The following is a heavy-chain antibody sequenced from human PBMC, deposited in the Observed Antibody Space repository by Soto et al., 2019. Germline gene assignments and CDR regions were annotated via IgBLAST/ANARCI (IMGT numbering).Heavy chain of an antibody. D-gene: IGHD5-18*01. CDR1: GGSVSSGDYY. J-gene: IGHJ1*01. CDR2: IYHSGST. CDR3: ANHGYHDYFQY. Sequence: QVQLQESGPGLVKPSETLSLTCTVSGGSVSSGDYYWSWIRQPPGKGLEWIGYIYHSGSTNYNPSRKRRATISEAKTKNRVSMTLRSVTDADTAIYYCANHGYHDYFQYWGQGTLVTVSS. V-gene: IGHV4-61*08.